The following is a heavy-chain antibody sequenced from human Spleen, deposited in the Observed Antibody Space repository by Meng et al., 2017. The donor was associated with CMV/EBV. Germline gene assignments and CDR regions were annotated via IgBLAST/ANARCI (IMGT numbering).Heavy chain of an antibody. CDR3: ARGNVLLWFGPFDY. Sequence: SVKVSCKASGGTFSSYAISWVRQAPGQGLEWMGGIIPIFVTSNYAQKFQGRVTITTDESTSTAYMELSSLRSEDTAVYYCARGNVLLWFGPFDYWGQGALVIVSS. CDR1: GGTFSSYA. J-gene: IGHJ4*02. V-gene: IGHV1-69*05. CDR2: IIPIFVTS. D-gene: IGHD3-10*01.